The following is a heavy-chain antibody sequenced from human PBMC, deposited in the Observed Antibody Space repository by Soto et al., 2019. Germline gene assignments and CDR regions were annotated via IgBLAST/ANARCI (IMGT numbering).Heavy chain of an antibody. CDR1: GFTFSSYS. D-gene: IGHD4-4*01. V-gene: IGHV3-48*02. CDR2: ISSSSSTI. Sequence: PGGPLRLSCPASGFTFSSYSMNWVRQAPGKGLEWVSYISSSSSTIYYADSVKGRFTISRDNAKNSLYLQMNSLRDEDTAVYYCARIYSNYRSYGMDVWGQETTVTVS. J-gene: IGHJ6*02. CDR3: ARIYSNYRSYGMDV.